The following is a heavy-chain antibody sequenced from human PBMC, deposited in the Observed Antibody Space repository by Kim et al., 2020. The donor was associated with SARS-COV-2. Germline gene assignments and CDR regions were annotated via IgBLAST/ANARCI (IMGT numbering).Heavy chain of an antibody. CDR2: IIPIFGTA. CDR1: GGTFSSYA. Sequence: SVKVSCKASGGTFSSYAISWVRQAPGQGLEWMGGIIPIFGTANYAQKFQGRVTITADESTSTAYMELSSLRSEDTAVYYCALEGWRGLWSAYYYYGMDVWGQGTTVTVSS. V-gene: IGHV1-69*13. D-gene: IGHD3-16*01. CDR3: ALEGWRGLWSAYYYYGMDV. J-gene: IGHJ6*02.